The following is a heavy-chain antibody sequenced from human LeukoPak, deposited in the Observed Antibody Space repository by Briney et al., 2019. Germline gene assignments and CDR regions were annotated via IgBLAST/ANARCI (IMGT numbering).Heavy chain of an antibody. D-gene: IGHD6-13*01. CDR2: ISYDGSNR. J-gene: IGHJ4*02. CDR3: ARDLRYSSSWSRDY. V-gene: IGHV3-30*19. Sequence: GGSLRLSCAASGFTFSSYGMHWVRQAPGKGLEWVAVISYDGSNRYYADSVKGRFTISRDNSKNTLYLQMNSLRAEDTAVYYCARDLRYSSSWSRDYWGQGTLVTVSS. CDR1: GFTFSSYG.